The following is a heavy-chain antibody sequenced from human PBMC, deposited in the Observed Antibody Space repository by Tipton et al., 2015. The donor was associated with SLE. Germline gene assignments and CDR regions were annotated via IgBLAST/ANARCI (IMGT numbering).Heavy chain of an antibody. CDR3: ARGLWFRGSHGAFDI. CDR1: GGSISSHY. Sequence: LRLSCTVSGGSISSHYWSWIRQPPGKGLEWIGYIYYSGSTNYNPSLKSRVTISVDTSKNQFSLKLSSVTAADTAVYYCARGLWFRGSHGAFDIWGQGTMVTVSS. CDR2: IYYSGST. D-gene: IGHD3-10*01. J-gene: IGHJ3*02. V-gene: IGHV4-59*11.